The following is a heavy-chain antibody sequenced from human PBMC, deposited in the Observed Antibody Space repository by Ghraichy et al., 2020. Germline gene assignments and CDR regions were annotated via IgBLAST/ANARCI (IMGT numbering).Heavy chain of an antibody. CDR1: GFTFSSYV. Sequence: GGSLRLSCAASGFTFSSYVMSWVRQAPGKGLEWVSSISANGGSTYYADSVKGQFIISRDNSKDTLYLLMNSVRAEDAATYYCAKAWGYCSGGTCPSYNWFDPWGQGTLVTVSS. CDR3: AKAWGYCSGGTCPSYNWFDP. D-gene: IGHD2-15*01. V-gene: IGHV3-23*01. J-gene: IGHJ5*02. CDR2: ISANGGST.